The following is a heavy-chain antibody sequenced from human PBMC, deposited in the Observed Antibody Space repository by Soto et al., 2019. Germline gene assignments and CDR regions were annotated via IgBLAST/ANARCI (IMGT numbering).Heavy chain of an antibody. CDR2: IYSGGST. CDR3: ARDRVGQLWPYYYYGMDV. D-gene: IGHD5-18*01. Sequence: GGSLRLSCAASGFTVSSNYMSWVRQAPGKGLEWVSVIYSGGSTYYADSVKGRFTISRHNSKNTLYLQMNSLRAEDTAVYYCARDRVGQLWPYYYYGMDVWGQGTTVTVSS. CDR1: GFTVSSNY. V-gene: IGHV3-53*04. J-gene: IGHJ6*02.